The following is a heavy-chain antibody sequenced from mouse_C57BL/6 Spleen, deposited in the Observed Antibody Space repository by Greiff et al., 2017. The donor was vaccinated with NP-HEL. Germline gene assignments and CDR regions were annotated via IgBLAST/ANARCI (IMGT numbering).Heavy chain of an antibody. V-gene: IGHV1-76*01. Sequence: QVQLQQSGAELVRPGASVKLSCKASGYTFTDYYINWVKQRPGQGLEWIARIYPGSGNTYYTEKFKGKATLTAEKSSSTAYMQLSSLTSEDSAVYFCAREGDYKGFDYWGQGTTLTVSS. D-gene: IGHD2-13*01. CDR3: AREGDYKGFDY. CDR1: GYTFTDYY. J-gene: IGHJ2*01. CDR2: IYPGSGNT.